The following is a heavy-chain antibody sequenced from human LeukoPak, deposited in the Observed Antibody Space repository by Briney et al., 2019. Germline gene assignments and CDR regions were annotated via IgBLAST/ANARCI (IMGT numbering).Heavy chain of an antibody. Sequence: ASVKVSCKASGYTFTGYYMHWVRQAPGQGLEWMGIINPSGDSTSYAQKFQGRVTMIRDTSTSTVYMELSSLRSEDTAVYYCARDDRGYSYGYNYFDSWGQGTLVTVSS. CDR1: GYTFTGYY. V-gene: IGHV1-46*01. D-gene: IGHD5-18*01. CDR2: INPSGDST. CDR3: ARDDRGYSYGYNYFDS. J-gene: IGHJ4*02.